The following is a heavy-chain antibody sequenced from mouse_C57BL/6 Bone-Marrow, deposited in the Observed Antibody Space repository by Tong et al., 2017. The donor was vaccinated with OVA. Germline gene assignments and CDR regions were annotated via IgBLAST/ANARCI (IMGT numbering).Heavy chain of an antibody. CDR1: GFTFSSYA. D-gene: IGHD2-4*01. J-gene: IGHJ2*01. CDR3: ARDMIKTYFDY. V-gene: IGHV5-9-4*01. CDR2: ISSGGSYT. Sequence: EVQLQESGGGLVKPGGSLKLSCAASGFTFSSYAMSWVRQSPEKRLEWVAEISSGGSYTYYPDTVTGRFTISRDNAKNTLYLEMSSLRSEDTAMYYCARDMIKTYFDYWGQGTTLTVSS.